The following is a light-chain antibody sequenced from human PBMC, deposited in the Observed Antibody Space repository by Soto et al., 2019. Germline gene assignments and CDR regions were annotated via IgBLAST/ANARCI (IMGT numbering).Light chain of an antibody. J-gene: IGKJ4*01. CDR1: QSVSSSF. CDR2: DAS. Sequence: EIVLTQSPDTLSLSPGERGTLSCRASQSVSSSFLAWYQQRPGQAPRLLIYDASNRATGIPARFSGSGSGTDFTLTISNLEPEDFAVYYCQQRSNWPLTFGGGTKVDIK. V-gene: IGKV3D-20*02. CDR3: QQRSNWPLT.